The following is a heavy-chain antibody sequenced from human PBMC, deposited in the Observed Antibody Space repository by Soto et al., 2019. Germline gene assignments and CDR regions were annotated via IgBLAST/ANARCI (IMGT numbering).Heavy chain of an antibody. V-gene: IGHV3-64D*06. J-gene: IGHJ4*02. D-gene: IGHD2-15*01. Sequence: PGGSLRLSCSASGFTFSSYLMHWVRQAPGKGLEYVSAISSNGVNAYYADSVKGRFTISRDNSKNTLYLQMSSLRAEDTAVYYCVPIVVPPIGPTGGYWGQGTLVTVSS. CDR1: GFTFSSYL. CDR3: VPIVVPPIGPTGGY. CDR2: ISSNGVNA.